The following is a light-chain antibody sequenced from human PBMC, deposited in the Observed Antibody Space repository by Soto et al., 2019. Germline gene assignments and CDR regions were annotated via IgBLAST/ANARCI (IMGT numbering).Light chain of an antibody. CDR1: RGVSANY. CDR3: QQYGSSPRT. V-gene: IGKV3-20*01. Sequence: ENLLPQSPGTLSLSPGDGSTLSCRASRGVSANYLAWYQQKPGQAPTLLIYGASIRAAGIPDRFSGSGSGTDFTLTIRRLEPDEFAVYYCQQYGSSPRTFGKGTKVDIK. J-gene: IGKJ1*01. CDR2: GAS.